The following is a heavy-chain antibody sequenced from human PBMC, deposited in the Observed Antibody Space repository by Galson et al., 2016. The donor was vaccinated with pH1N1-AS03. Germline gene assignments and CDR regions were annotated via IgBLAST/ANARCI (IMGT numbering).Heavy chain of an antibody. J-gene: IGHJ6*02. V-gene: IGHV4-59*08. Sequence: LSLTCTVSGGSINSYYWTWIRQPPGKGLEWIGQIYYTGGIIYTPSLRSRVTISVDTSKNQLSLSLSSVTAADTAVYYCGRHLRNSYSMDVWGQGTTVTVSS. CDR2: IYYTGGI. CDR3: GRHLRNSYSMDV. D-gene: IGHD2-21*01. CDR1: GGSINSYY.